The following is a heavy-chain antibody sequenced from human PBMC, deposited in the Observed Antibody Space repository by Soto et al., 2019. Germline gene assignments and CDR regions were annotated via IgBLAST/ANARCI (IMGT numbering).Heavy chain of an antibody. J-gene: IGHJ4*02. CDR2: ISGGSSYI. CDR1: GFTLRLFC. CDR3: ARNFRVVTTYYFDY. Sequence: GGSLRLSCGASGFTLRLFCMTWGRPGPGKGLEWVSSISGGSSYIYYADSVRGRFTISRDNARNSLYLQMDSLRADDTAVYYCARNFRVVTTYYFDYWGQGTLVTVSS. D-gene: IGHD2-21*02. V-gene: IGHV3-21*01.